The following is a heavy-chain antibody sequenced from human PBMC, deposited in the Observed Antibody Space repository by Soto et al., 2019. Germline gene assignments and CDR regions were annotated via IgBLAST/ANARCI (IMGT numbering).Heavy chain of an antibody. D-gene: IGHD2-2*01. CDR1: GFTFSSYA. J-gene: IGHJ3*02. CDR2: ISGSGGST. CDR3: ANNAPGIVVVPAADRWGDAFDI. Sequence: GGSLRLSCAASGFTFSSYAMSWVRQAPGKGLEWVSAISGSGGSTYYADSVKGRFTISRDNSKNTLYLQMNSLRAEDTAVYYCANNAPGIVVVPAADRWGDAFDIWGQGTMVTVSS. V-gene: IGHV3-23*01.